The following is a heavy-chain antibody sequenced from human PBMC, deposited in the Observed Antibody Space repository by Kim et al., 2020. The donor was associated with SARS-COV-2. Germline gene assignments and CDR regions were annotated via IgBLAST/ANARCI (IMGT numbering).Heavy chain of an antibody. J-gene: IGHJ6*02. D-gene: IGHD3-10*01. CDR1: GGSISSGGYY. V-gene: IGHV4-31*03. CDR2: IYYSGST. CDR3: ARDHVGSGSYYYYYYGMDV. Sequence: SETLSLTCTVSGGSISSGGYYWSWIRQHPGKGLEWIGYIYYSGSTYYNPSLKSRVTISVDTSKNQFSLKLSSVTAADTAVYYCARDHVGSGSYYYYYYGMDVWGQGTTVTVSS.